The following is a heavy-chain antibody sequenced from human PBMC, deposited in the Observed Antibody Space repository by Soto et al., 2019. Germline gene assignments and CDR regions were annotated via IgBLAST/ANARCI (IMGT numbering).Heavy chain of an antibody. D-gene: IGHD3-10*02. V-gene: IGHV3-66*01. CDR3: ARAGYYVQS. CDR1: GIIVSNNY. CDR2: LYSGGGT. Sequence: VQLVESGGGFVQSGGSLRLSCAASGIIVSNNYMTWVRQAPGKALEWVSLLYSGGGTDYADSVRGRFNISRDNSRNILYLQMNSLRVEDTAVYYCARAGYYVQSWGQGTLVTVSS. J-gene: IGHJ4*02.